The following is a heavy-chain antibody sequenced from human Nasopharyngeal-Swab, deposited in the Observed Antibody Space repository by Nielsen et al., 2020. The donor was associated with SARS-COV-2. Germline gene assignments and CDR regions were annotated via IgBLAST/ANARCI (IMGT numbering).Heavy chain of an antibody. Sequence: GGSLRLSCAASGFTVSSHYMYWVRQAPGRGLEWVSVIYPGGNTYFADSVRGRFTISRDTSKNTVYLQMNSLRAEDTAVYYCARALGKSPAYWGQGTLVTVSS. CDR2: IYPGGNT. V-gene: IGHV3-53*01. CDR1: GFTVSSHY. D-gene: IGHD4-23*01. CDR3: ARALGKSPAY. J-gene: IGHJ4*02.